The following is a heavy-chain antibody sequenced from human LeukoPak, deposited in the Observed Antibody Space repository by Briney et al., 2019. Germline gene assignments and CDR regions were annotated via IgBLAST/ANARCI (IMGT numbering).Heavy chain of an antibody. D-gene: IGHD3-16*01. CDR2: INPSGGGT. CDR1: GYTFTSYY. V-gene: IGHV1-46*01. Sequence: ASVKVSCKASGYTFTSYYMHWVRQAPGQGLEWMGIINPSGGGTNYAQKLQGRVTMTTDTSTSTAYMELRSLRSDDTAVYYCARDGGPFDYWGQGTLVTVSS. J-gene: IGHJ4*02. CDR3: ARDGGPFDY.